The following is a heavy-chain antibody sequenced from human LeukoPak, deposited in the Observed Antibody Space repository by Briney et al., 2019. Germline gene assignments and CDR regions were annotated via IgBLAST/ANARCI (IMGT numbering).Heavy chain of an antibody. CDR2: ISSSSSTI. CDR1: GFAFSSYS. J-gene: IGHJ4*02. Sequence: GGSLRLSCAASGFAFSSYSMNWVRQVPGKGLEWVSYISSSSSTIYYADSVKGRFTISRDNAKNSLYLQMNSLRAEDTAVYYCARVELGIGATYYFDYWGQGTLVTVSS. D-gene: IGHD7-27*01. V-gene: IGHV3-48*04. CDR3: ARVELGIGATYYFDY.